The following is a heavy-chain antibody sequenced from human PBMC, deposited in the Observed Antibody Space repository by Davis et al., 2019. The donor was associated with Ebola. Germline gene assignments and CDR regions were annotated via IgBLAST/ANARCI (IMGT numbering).Heavy chain of an antibody. V-gene: IGHV1-69*13. CDR2: IIPIFGTA. CDR1: GGTFSSYG. CDR3: ARERARGFDY. Sequence: AASVKVSCKASGGTFSSYGISWVRQAPGQGLEWMGGIIPIFGTANYAQKFQGRVTITADESTSTAYMELSSLRSEDTAVYYCARERARGFDYWGQGTLVTVSS. D-gene: IGHD3-10*01. J-gene: IGHJ4*02.